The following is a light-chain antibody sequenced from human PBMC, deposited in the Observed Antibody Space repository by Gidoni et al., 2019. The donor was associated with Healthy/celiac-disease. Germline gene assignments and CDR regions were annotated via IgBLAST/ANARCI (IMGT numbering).Light chain of an antibody. J-gene: IGKJ3*01. CDR3: QQRSNWPPST. Sequence: IVLTHTPATLSLSPGERATLSCRASQSVSSYLAWYQQKPGQAPRLLIYAASNRATGIPARFSGSGSGTDFTLTISSLEPEDFAVYYCQQRSNWPPSTFGPGTKVDIK. CDR2: AAS. V-gene: IGKV3-11*01. CDR1: QSVSSY.